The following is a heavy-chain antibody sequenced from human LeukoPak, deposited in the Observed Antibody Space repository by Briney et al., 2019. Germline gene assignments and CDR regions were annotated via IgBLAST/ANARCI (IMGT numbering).Heavy chain of an antibody. CDR1: GFTFSSYS. D-gene: IGHD4-17*01. CDR2: ISSSSYI. Sequence: GGSLRLSCAASGFTFSSYSMNWVRQAPGKGLEWVSSISSSSYIYYADSVKGRFTISRDNAKNSLYLQMNSLRAEDTAVYYCQTTTGYYYYYMDVWGKGTTVTVSS. V-gene: IGHV3-21*01. CDR3: QTTTGYYYYYMDV. J-gene: IGHJ6*03.